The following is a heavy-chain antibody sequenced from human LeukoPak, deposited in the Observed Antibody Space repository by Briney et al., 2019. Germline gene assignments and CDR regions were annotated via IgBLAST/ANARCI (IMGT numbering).Heavy chain of an antibody. CDR1: GFIFRSYW. D-gene: IGHD5-12*01. CDR2: IKQDGSEK. Sequence: PGGSLRLSCAASGFIFRSYWMTWIRQAPGKGLEWVANIKQDGSEKYYVDSVKGRFTISRDNAKNSLYLQMNSLRAEDTAVYYCARIRGYSGYEADYWGQGTLVTVSS. V-gene: IGHV3-7*01. J-gene: IGHJ4*02. CDR3: ARIRGYSGYEADY.